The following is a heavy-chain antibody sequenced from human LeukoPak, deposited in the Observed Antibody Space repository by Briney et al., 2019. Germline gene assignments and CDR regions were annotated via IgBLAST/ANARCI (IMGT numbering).Heavy chain of an antibody. CDR2: TSSDLNVK. J-gene: IGHJ4*02. D-gene: IGHD2-2*02. Sequence: GSLRLSCAASGFTFRNYVIHWVRQAPGKGLEWVAVTSSDLNVKLYADSVKGRFTISRDNSKNTLYLQMNSLRAEDTAVYYCARHTPLGLWGQGTLVTVSS. V-gene: IGHV3-30-3*01. CDR3: ARHTPLGL. CDR1: GFTFRNYV.